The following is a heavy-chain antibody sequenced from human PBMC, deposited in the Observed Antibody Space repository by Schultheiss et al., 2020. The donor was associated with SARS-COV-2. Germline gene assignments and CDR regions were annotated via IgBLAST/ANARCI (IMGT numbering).Heavy chain of an antibody. Sequence: GGSLRLSCAASGFTFSSYAMSWVRQAPGKGLEWVSAISGSGGSTYYADSVKGRFTISRDNAKNSLYLQMNSLRAEDTAVYYCAKWSVVVVAALHYGMDVWGQGTTVTVSS. CDR2: ISGSGGST. V-gene: IGHV3-23*01. D-gene: IGHD2-15*01. CDR3: AKWSVVVVAALHYGMDV. CDR1: GFTFSSYA. J-gene: IGHJ6*02.